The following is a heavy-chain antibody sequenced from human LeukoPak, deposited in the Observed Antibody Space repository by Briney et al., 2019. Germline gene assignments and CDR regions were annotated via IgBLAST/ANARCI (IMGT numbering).Heavy chain of an antibody. Sequence: SETLSLTCTVSGGSISSSSYYWGWIRQPPGKGLEWIGSIYYSGSTHYNPSLKSRVTISVDTSKNQFSLKLSSVTAADTAVYYCARHSTNLIRVDYWGQGTLVTVSS. CDR2: IYYSGST. J-gene: IGHJ4*02. D-gene: IGHD2-8*01. CDR1: GGSISSSSYY. V-gene: IGHV4-39*01. CDR3: ARHSTNLIRVDY.